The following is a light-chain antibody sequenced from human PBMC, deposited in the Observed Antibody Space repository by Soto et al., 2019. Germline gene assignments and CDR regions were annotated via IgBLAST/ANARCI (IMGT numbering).Light chain of an antibody. CDR1: SNDVGGYNY. V-gene: IGLV2-11*01. CDR3: YSYAGRYSFV. CDR2: DVS. J-gene: IGLJ1*01. Sequence: QSVLTQPRSVSGSPGQSVTISCTGTSNDVGGYNYVSWYQQHPGKAPKLMIYDVSKRPSGVPDRFSGSKSGNTASLTISGLQAEDEADYYYYSYAGRYSFVFGTGTKVTVL.